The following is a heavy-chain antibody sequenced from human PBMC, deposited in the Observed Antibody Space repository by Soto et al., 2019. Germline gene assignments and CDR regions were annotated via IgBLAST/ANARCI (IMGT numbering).Heavy chain of an antibody. CDR1: GGSISSSSYY. CDR3: ARLEGLATISYYFDF. CDR2: IYYSGST. J-gene: IGHJ4*02. V-gene: IGHV4-39*01. Sequence: QLQLQESGPGLVKPSEALSLTCSVSGGSISSSSYYWGWIRQPPGKGLEWIGSIYYSGSTYYNPSLTRRFTISIDKSKTQFSLKLSSLTAADTAVYYCARLEGLATISYYFDFWGQGTLVTVSS. D-gene: IGHD3-3*01.